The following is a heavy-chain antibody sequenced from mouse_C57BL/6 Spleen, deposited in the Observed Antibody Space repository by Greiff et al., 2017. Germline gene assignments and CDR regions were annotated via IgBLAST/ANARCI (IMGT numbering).Heavy chain of an antibody. D-gene: IGHD1-1*01. CDR3: ARWDYYGSSLDY. J-gene: IGHJ2*01. CDR2: IYPGSGNT. Sequence: VQGVESGAELVRPGASVKLSCKASGYTFTDYYINWVKQRPGQGLEWIARIYPGSGNTYYNEKFKGKATLTAEKSSSTAYMQLSSLTSEDSAVYFCARWDYYGSSLDYWGQGTTLTVSS. CDR1: GYTFTDYY. V-gene: IGHV1-76*01.